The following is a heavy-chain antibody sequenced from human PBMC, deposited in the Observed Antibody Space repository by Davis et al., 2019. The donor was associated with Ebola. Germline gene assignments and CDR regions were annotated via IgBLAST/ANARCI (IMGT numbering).Heavy chain of an antibody. CDR2: IYSGGST. Sequence: GGSLRLSCETFGFTFSTYAMAWVRQAPGKGLEWVSVIYSGGSTYYADSVKGRFTISRHNSKNTLYLQMNSLRAEDTAVYYCARGYGYCSGGSCYVGAFDIWGQGTMVTVSS. D-gene: IGHD2-15*01. V-gene: IGHV3-53*04. CDR1: GFTFSTYA. J-gene: IGHJ3*02. CDR3: ARGYGYCSGGSCYVGAFDI.